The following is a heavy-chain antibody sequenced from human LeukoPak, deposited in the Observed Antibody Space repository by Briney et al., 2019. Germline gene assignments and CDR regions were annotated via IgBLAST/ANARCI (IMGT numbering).Heavy chain of an antibody. V-gene: IGHV4-39*01. D-gene: IGHD2-15*01. J-gene: IGHJ6*03. CDR3: ARTVAGPRYYYYYMDV. Sequence: SETLSLTCTVSGGSISSSSYYWGWIRQTPGKGLEWIGSIYYSGSTYYNPSLKSRVTISVDTSKNQFSLKLSSVTAADTAVYYCARTVAGPRYYYYYMDVWGKGTTVTVSS. CDR2: IYYSGST. CDR1: GGSISSSSYY.